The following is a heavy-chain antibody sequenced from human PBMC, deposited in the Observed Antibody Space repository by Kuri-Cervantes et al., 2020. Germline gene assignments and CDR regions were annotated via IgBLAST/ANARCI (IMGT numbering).Heavy chain of an antibody. J-gene: IGHJ6*04. D-gene: IGHD2-21*02. CDR3: AKGTQAYCGGDSYPDA. Sequence: GESLKISCAASGFTFSSYGMHWVRQAPGKGLEWVAFIRYDGSNEYYADSVKGRFTISRDNFRNTLYLQMNSLRAEDTAVYYCAKGTQAYCGGDSYPDAWGKGTTVTVSS. V-gene: IGHV3-30*02. CDR1: GFTFSSYG. CDR2: IRYDGSNE.